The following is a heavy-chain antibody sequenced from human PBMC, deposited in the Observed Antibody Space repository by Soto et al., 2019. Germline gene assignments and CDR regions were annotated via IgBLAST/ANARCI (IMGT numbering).Heavy chain of an antibody. CDR1: GFTFSSYA. CDR3: AKDVHDDIVTGIEYFDH. Sequence: EVPLLESGGGLVQPGESLKISCAVAGFTFSSYAMSWVRQAPGKGLEWDSGISGTGRVTNYAESVKGRFTISRDNPKNTLSLEMKSLRAEDTDVYYCAKDVHDDIVTGIEYFDHWGQGTRVTVSS. V-gene: IGHV3-23*01. CDR2: ISGTGRVT. D-gene: IGHD3-9*01. J-gene: IGHJ1*01.